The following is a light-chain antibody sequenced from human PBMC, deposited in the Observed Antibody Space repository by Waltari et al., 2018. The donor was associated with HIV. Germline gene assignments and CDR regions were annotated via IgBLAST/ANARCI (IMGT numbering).Light chain of an antibody. CDR2: GAS. CDR1: QSVSSSY. CDR3: QQYGRSPIT. V-gene: IGKV3-20*01. Sequence: EIVLTQSPGTLSLSPGERATLSCRASQSVSSSYLAWYQQKPGQAPRLLISGASSRATGIPDRFSDSGSGTDFTLTISRLEPEDFAVYFCQQYGRSPITFGPGTKVVIK. J-gene: IGKJ3*01.